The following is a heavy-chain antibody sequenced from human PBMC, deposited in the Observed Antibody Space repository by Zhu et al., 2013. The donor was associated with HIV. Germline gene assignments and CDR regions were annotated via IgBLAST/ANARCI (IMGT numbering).Heavy chain of an antibody. D-gene: IGHD2-2*01. Sequence: QVQLVQSGAEVKKPGSSVKVSCKASGGTFSSYTISWVRQAPGQGLEWMGGIIPIFGTANYAQKFQGRVTITADESTSTAYMELSSLRSEDTAVYYCASTLPVGYQLPYEHYYYYGMDVWGQGTDGHRLL. V-gene: IGHV1-69*12. CDR3: ASTLPVGYQLPYEHYYYYGMDV. CDR2: IIPIFGTA. CDR1: GGTFSSYT. J-gene: IGHJ6*02.